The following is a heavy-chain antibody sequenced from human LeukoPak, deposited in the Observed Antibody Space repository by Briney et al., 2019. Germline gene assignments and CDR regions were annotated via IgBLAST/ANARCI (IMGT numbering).Heavy chain of an antibody. CDR2: IWYDGSNK. D-gene: IGHD6-13*01. V-gene: IGHV3-33*01. CDR1: GFTFSSYG. CDR3: ARHHSSSWPDSYYGMDV. J-gene: IGHJ6*02. Sequence: GRSLRLSCAASGFTFSSYGMHWVRQAPGKGLEGVAVIWYDGSNKYYADSVKGRFTISRDNSKNTLYLQMNSLRAEDTAVYYCARHHSSSWPDSYYGMDVWGQGTTVTVSS.